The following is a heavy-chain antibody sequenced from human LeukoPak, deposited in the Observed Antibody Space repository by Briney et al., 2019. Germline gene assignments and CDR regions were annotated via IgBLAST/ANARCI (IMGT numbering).Heavy chain of an antibody. J-gene: IGHJ4*02. CDR2: IRSKAYGGTT. CDR3: TRILKRVVGATRIDY. CDR1: GFTFGEYA. D-gene: IGHD1-26*01. V-gene: IGHV3-49*03. Sequence: PGGSLRLSCTASGFTFGEYAMSWFRQAPGKGLEWVGFIRSKAYGGTTEYAASVKGRFTISRDDSKSIAYLQMNSLKTEDTAVYYCTRILKRVVGATRIDYWGQGTLVTVSS.